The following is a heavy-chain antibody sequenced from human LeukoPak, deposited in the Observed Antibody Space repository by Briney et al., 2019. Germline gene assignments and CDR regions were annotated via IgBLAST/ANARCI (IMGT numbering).Heavy chain of an antibody. Sequence: GASVKVSCKGSGYTFTSYGISCVRQAPGQGLEWMGWICAYNGNTNYAQKLQGRVTMTTDTSTSTAYMELRSLRSDDTAVYYCARDLPSPFWGQIWFRKQGPLDYWGQGTLVTVSS. CDR1: GYTFTSYG. CDR2: ICAYNGNT. CDR3: ARDLPSPFWGQIWFRKQGPLDY. D-gene: IGHD3-10*01. J-gene: IGHJ4*02. V-gene: IGHV1-18*01.